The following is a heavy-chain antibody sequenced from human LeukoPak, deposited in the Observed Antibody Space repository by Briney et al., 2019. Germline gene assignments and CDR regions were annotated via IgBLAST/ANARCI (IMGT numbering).Heavy chain of an antibody. CDR3: ARTYYYDSSGYYTLEYYFDY. D-gene: IGHD3-22*01. Sequence: SETLSLTCTVSGGSISSYYWSWIRQPPGKGLEWIGYIYCSGSTNYNPSLKSRVTISVDTSKNQFSLKLSSVTAADTAVYYCARTYYYDSSGYYTLEYYFDYWGQGILVIVSS. J-gene: IGHJ4*02. CDR1: GGSISSYY. CDR2: IYCSGST. V-gene: IGHV4-59*01.